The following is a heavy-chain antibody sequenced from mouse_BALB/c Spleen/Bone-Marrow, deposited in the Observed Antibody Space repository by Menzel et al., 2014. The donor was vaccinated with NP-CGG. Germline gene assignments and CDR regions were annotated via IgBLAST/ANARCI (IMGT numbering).Heavy chain of an antibody. CDR2: INSYNDGT. V-gene: IGHV1-14*01. J-gene: IGHJ4*01. CDR3: ARRWLPHAMDY. D-gene: IGHD2-3*01. CDR1: GYTFTSYI. Sequence: VQLQQSGPELVKPGASVKMSCKASGYTFTSYIMHWVKQKPGQGLEWIGYINSYNDGTKYNEKFKGKATLTSDKSSSTAYMELSSLTSEDSAVYYCARRWLPHAMDYWGQGTSVTVSS.